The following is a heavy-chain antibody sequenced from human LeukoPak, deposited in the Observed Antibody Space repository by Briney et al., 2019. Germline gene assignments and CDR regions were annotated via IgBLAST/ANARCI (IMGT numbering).Heavy chain of an antibody. V-gene: IGHV3-7*01. CDR2: IKQDGSEK. Sequence: GSLRLSCAASGSTFSSYWMSWVRQAPGKGLGWVANIKQDGSEKYYVDSVKGRFTISRDNAKNSLYLQMNSLRAEDTAVYYCARVGIVVVITYFDYWGQGTLVTVSS. CDR3: ARVGIVVVITYFDY. J-gene: IGHJ4*02. CDR1: GSTFSSYW. D-gene: IGHD3-22*01.